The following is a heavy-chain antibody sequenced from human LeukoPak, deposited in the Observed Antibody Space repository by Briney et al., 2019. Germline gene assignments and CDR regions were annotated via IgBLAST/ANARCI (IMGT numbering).Heavy chain of an antibody. Sequence: GGSLRLSCAASGSTFSSYSMNWVRQAPGEGLEWVSSISSSSSYIYYGDSVKGRFTISRDNAKNSLYLQMNSLRAEDTAVYYCARDPLKRAFDIWGQGTMVAVSS. V-gene: IGHV3-21*01. CDR2: ISSSSSYI. CDR3: ARDPLKRAFDI. J-gene: IGHJ3*02. CDR1: GSTFSSYS.